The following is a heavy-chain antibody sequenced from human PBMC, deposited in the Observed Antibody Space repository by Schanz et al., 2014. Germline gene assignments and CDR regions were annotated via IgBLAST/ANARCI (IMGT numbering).Heavy chain of an antibody. Sequence: MQLVESGGGLVQPGGSLRLSCAASGFTFSSYAMSWVRQAPGKGLEWVSALSEGGGGTYYADSVKGRFTISRDNSKNTVYIQMNSLRAEDTAVYYCARGGPAYYFDDWGQGTLVTVSS. J-gene: IGHJ4*02. V-gene: IGHV3-23*04. CDR2: LSEGGGGT. CDR3: ARGGPAYYFDD. CDR1: GFTFSSYA.